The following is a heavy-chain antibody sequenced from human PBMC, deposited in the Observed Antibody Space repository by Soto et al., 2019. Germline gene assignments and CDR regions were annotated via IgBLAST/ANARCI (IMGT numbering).Heavy chain of an antibody. CDR3: ARADSSSSVYSYYGMDV. CDR2: ISSSSTI. D-gene: IGHD6-13*01. V-gene: IGHV3-48*01. J-gene: IGHJ6*02. CDR1: AVTLRPYS. Sequence: GGSLRLPWAASAVTLRPYSKNLGRLALGKRLEWVSYISSSSTIYYADSVKGRFTISRDNAKNSLYLQMNSLGAEDTAVYYCARADSSSSVYSYYGMDVWGQGTTVTVSS.